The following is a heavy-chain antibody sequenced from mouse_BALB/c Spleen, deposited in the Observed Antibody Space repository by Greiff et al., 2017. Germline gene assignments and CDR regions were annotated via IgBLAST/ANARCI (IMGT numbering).Heavy chain of an antibody. CDR3: ARVYEGFAY. J-gene: IGHJ3*01. CDR2: IRNKANGYTT. D-gene: IGHD2-3*01. Sequence: EVKLQESGGGLVQPGGSLRLSCATSGFTFTDYYMSWVRQPPGKALEWLGFIRNKANGYTTEYSASVKGRFTISRDNSQSILYLQMNTLRAEDSATYYCARVYEGFAYWGQGTLVTVSA. V-gene: IGHV7-3*02. CDR1: GFTFTDYY.